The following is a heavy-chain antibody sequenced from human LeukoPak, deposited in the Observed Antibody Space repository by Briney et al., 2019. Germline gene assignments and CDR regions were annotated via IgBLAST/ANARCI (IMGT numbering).Heavy chain of an antibody. CDR3: ATSSTTVTTDAFDI. V-gene: IGHV4-59*11. CDR1: GGPISSHY. Sequence: SEPLSLTCSVSGGPISSHYWSWIRQPPGKGLEWIGYIYYSGSTNYNPSLKSRVTISVDTSKNQFSLKLSSVTAADTAVYYCATSSTTVTTDAFDIWGQGTMVTVSS. D-gene: IGHD4-17*01. CDR2: IYYSGST. J-gene: IGHJ3*02.